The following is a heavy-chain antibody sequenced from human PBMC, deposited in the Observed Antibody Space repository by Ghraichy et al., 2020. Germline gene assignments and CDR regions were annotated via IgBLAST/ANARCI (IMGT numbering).Heavy chain of an antibody. D-gene: IGHD3-9*01. CDR2: MNPNSGNT. J-gene: IGHJ3*02. Sequence: ASVKVSCKASGYTFTSYDINWVRQATGQGLEWMGWMNPNSGNTGYAQKFQGRVTMTRNTSISTAYMELSSLRSEDTAVYYCARGRYLRYFDWLLPLGAFDIWGQGTMVTVSS. CDR3: ARGRYLRYFDWLLPLGAFDI. CDR1: GYTFTSYD. V-gene: IGHV1-8*01.